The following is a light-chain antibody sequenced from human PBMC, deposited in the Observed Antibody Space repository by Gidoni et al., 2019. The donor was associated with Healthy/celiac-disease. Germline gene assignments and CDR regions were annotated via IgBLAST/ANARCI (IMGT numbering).Light chain of an antibody. V-gene: IGLV10-54*04. CDR2: RNN. CDR1: SNNVGNQG. Sequence: QPGLTQPPSVSKGLRQTATRTCTGNSNNVGNQGAAWLQQHQVHPPKRLSYRNNNRPSGISERFSASRSGNTASLTITGLQPADEADYYCSAWDSSLSAVVFGGGTKLTVL. J-gene: IGLJ2*01. CDR3: SAWDSSLSAVV.